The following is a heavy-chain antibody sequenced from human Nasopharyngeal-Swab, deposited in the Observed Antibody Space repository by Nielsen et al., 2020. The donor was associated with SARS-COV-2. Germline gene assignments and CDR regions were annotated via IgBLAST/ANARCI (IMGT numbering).Heavy chain of an antibody. V-gene: IGHV1-2*06. D-gene: IGHD3-9*01. J-gene: IGHJ4*02. CDR1: GYTFTGYY. Sequence: ASVKVSCKASGYTFTGYYMHWVRQAPGQGLEWMGRINPNSGGTNYAQKFQGRVTMTRVTSISTAYMELSRLRSDDTAVYYCARVRTKTKYYDILTGLGGYFDYWGQGTLVTVSS. CDR2: INPNSGGT. CDR3: ARVRTKTKYYDILTGLGGYFDY.